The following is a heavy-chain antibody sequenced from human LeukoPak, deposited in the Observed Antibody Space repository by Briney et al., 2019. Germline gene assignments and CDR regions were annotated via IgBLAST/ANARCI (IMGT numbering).Heavy chain of an antibody. V-gene: IGHV3-23*05. Sequence: GGSLRLFCTASGFILSAYAMTGVRQAPGRGLEGVSSITSDSNAPYRDPQKGRFAISGDNYEHTVYLQMDSLRAEDTAIFYCGRDPNGDYVGAFEFWSGGTILSVPS. D-gene: IGHD2-21*02. J-gene: IGHJ3*01. CDR1: GFILSAYA. CDR2: ITSDSNA. CDR3: GRDPNGDYVGAFEF.